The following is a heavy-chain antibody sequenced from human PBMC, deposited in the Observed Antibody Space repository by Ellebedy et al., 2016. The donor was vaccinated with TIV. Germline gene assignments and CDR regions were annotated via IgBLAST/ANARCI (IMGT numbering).Heavy chain of an antibody. D-gene: IGHD3-3*01. J-gene: IGHJ4*02. Sequence: GESLKISCAASGFTFSRYSITWVRQAPGKGLEWVSSISSSGTYIYYADSVKGRFTISRDNAKNSVFLQMNSLRADDTSVYYCTRGEWLEDWGQGTLVTVSS. CDR2: ISSSGTYI. CDR3: TRGEWLED. CDR1: GFTFSRYS. V-gene: IGHV3-21*01.